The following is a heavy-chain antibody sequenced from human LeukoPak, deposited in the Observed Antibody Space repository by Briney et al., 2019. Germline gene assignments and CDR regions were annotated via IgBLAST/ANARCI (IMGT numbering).Heavy chain of an antibody. Sequence: SETLSLTCTVSGGSISSYYWSWIRQPPGKGLEWIGYIYYSGSTNYNPSLRSRVTISVDTSKNQFSLKLTSVTAADTAVYYCARGGNYGDYDGYFDYWGQGTLVTVSS. CDR1: GGSISSYY. CDR2: IYYSGST. J-gene: IGHJ4*02. CDR3: ARGGNYGDYDGYFDY. D-gene: IGHD4-17*01. V-gene: IGHV4-59*08.